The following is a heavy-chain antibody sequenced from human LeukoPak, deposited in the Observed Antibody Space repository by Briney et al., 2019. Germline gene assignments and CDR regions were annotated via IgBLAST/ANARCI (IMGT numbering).Heavy chain of an antibody. Sequence: SETLSLTCTVSGYSISSGYYWGWIRQPPGKGLEWIGSIYHSGSTYYNPSLKSRVTISVDTSKNQFSLKLSSVTAADTAVYYCARDASGSPYYYYYYMDVWGKGTTVTVSS. CDR3: ARDASGSPYYYYYYMDV. V-gene: IGHV4-38-2*02. CDR1: GYSISSGYY. J-gene: IGHJ6*03. CDR2: IYHSGST. D-gene: IGHD1-26*01.